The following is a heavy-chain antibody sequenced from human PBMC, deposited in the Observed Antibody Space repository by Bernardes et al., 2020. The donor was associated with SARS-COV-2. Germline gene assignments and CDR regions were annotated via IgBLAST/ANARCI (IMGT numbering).Heavy chain of an antibody. D-gene: IGHD4-4*01. J-gene: IGHJ4*02. Sequence: GGSLRLSCAASGFTFSSYGMHWVRHGPGKGLEWVAGISGDGRNEYYSDSVRGRFTISRDNAKNSVSLQMNSLRAEDTAVYYCARVDFSNLYYFDYWGQGTPVTVSS. CDR2: ISGDGRNE. CDR1: GFTFSSYG. V-gene: IGHV3-30*03. CDR3: ARVDFSNLYYFDY.